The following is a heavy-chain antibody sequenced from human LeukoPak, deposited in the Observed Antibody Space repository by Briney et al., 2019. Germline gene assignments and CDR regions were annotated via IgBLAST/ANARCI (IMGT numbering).Heavy chain of an antibody. D-gene: IGHD3/OR15-3a*01. CDR3: ARDLDRVRIPPNWFGP. J-gene: IGHJ5*02. V-gene: IGHV3-23*01. Sequence: GGSLRLPCAASGFTFSSYAMNWVRQAPGTGLEWVSAISGSDVSTYYADSVKGRFTISRDNSKNTLYLQMNSLRAEDTAVYYCARDLDRVRIPPNWFGPWGQGTLVTVSS. CDR2: ISGSDVST. CDR1: GFTFSSYA.